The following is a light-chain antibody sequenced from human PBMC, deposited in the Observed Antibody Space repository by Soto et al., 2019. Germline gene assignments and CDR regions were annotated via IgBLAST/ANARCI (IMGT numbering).Light chain of an antibody. CDR1: QSISSY. J-gene: IGKJ1*01. Sequence: DIQMTQSPSSLSASVGDRVTITCRASQSISSYLNWYQQKPGKAPKLLIYAASSLQSGVPLRFSGSGSGTDFTLTISSLQPEDFATYYCQQSYSTPWTFGQGTKV. V-gene: IGKV1-39*01. CDR3: QQSYSTPWT. CDR2: AAS.